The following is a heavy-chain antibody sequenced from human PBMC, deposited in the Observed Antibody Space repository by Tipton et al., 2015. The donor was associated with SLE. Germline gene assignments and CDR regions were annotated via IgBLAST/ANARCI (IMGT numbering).Heavy chain of an antibody. CDR2: IKPDGSED. Sequence: SLRLSCAASGFSFSSHWMSWVRQAPGKGLEWVANIKPDGSEDYYVDSMKGRFTITRDNAKNSLFLQMNSLRVDDTAVYYCVKGPYCSSTSCPKGYYYYYMDVWGKGTTVTVSS. V-gene: IGHV3-7*01. CDR3: VKGPYCSSTSCPKGYYYYYMDV. J-gene: IGHJ6*03. D-gene: IGHD2-2*01. CDR1: GFSFSSHW.